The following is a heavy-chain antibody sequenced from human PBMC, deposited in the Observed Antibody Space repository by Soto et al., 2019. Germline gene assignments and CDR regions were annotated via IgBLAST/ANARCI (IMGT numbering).Heavy chain of an antibody. D-gene: IGHD3-22*01. CDR1: GYSIGSGYY. CDR2: IYHSGST. V-gene: IGHV4-38-2*02. CDR3: ARDWDYYDSSGYTGGWFDP. Sequence: SETLSLTCAVSGYSIGSGYYWGWLRQPPGKGLEWIGSIYHSGSTYYNPSLKSRVTISVDTSKNQFSLKLSSVTAADTAVYYCARDWDYYDSSGYTGGWFDPWGQGTLVTVSS. J-gene: IGHJ5*02.